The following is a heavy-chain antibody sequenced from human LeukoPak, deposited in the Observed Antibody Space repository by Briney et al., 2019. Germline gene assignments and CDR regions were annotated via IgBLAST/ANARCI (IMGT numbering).Heavy chain of an antibody. Sequence: GGSLRLSCAASGFTFDDYAMHWVRHAPGKGLEGVSGISWNSGSIVYADSVKGRFTISRDNAKNSLYLQMNSLRAEDTALYYCAKDGGDGYKWKPSGFDYWGQGTLVTVSS. CDR1: GFTFDDYA. D-gene: IGHD5-24*01. V-gene: IGHV3-9*01. CDR3: AKDGGDGYKWKPSGFDY. J-gene: IGHJ4*02. CDR2: ISWNSGSI.